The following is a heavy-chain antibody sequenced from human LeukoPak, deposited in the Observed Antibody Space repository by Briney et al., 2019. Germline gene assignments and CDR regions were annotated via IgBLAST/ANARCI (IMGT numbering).Heavy chain of an antibody. J-gene: IGHJ4*02. V-gene: IGHV3-21*04. D-gene: IGHD3-10*01. Sequence: GGSLRLSCAASGFTFSNYSWNWVRQAPGKGLEWVSSISISSSYIYYADSVKGRFTISRDNAKNSLYLQMNSLRAEDTAVYYCAKDFGPYGSGSYYNPLFDYWGQGTLVTVSS. CDR1: GFTFSNYS. CDR3: AKDFGPYGSGSYYNPLFDY. CDR2: ISISSSYI.